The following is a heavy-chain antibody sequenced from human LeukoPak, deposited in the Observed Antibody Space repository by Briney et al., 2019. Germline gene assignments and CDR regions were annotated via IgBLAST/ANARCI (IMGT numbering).Heavy chain of an antibody. CDR1: GGSINSGSYY. CDR2: IHYSGST. CDR3: AAAATSSSSELGY. D-gene: IGHD6-6*01. Sequence: SETLSLTCTVSGGSINSGSYYWSWIRQHPGKGLEWIGYIHYSGSTYYNPSLKSRLTISVDTSKNQLSLKLSSATAADTAVYYCAAAATSSSSELGYWGQGTLVTVSS. V-gene: IGHV4-31*03. J-gene: IGHJ4*02.